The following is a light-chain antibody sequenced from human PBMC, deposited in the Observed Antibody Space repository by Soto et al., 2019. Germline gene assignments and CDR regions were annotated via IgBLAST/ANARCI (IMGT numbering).Light chain of an antibody. CDR2: DAS. Sequence: EIVLTQSPATLSLSPRERATLSCRASQSVSSYLAWYQQKPGQAPRLLIYDASNRATGIPARFSGSGSGTDFTLTISSLEPEDFAVYYCQQRGNWPPFTFGPGTTVDLK. CDR1: QSVSSY. V-gene: IGKV3-11*01. CDR3: QQRGNWPPFT. J-gene: IGKJ3*01.